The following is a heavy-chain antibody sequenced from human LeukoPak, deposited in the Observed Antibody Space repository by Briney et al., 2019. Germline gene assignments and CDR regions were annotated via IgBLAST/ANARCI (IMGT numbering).Heavy chain of an antibody. J-gene: IGHJ6*02. D-gene: IGHD2-2*01. CDR3: ARGGNCSSTSCQTYYYYGMDV. CDR1: GGTFSSYA. Sequence: GALVKVSCKASGGTFSSYAISWVRQAPGQGLEWMGRIIPIFGIANYAQKFQGRVTITADKSTSTAYMELSSLRSEDTAVYYCARGGNCSSTSCQTYYYYGMDVWGQGTTVTVSS. CDR2: IIPIFGIA. V-gene: IGHV1-69*04.